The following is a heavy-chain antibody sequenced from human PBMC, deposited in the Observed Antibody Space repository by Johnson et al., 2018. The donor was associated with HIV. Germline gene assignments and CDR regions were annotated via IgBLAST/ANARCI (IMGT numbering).Heavy chain of an antibody. CDR2: IRYDGSNK. J-gene: IGHJ3*02. V-gene: IGHV3-30*02. D-gene: IGHD6-6*01. Sequence: QEQLVESGGGLVQPGGSLRLSCSASGFTFSNYGMQWVRQAPGKGLEWVAFIRYDGSNKYYADSVKGRFTISRDNSKNTLYLQINSLRAEDTAVYYCAKDLSIAARPAAFDIWGQGTMVTVSS. CDR3: AKDLSIAARPAAFDI. CDR1: GFTFSNYG.